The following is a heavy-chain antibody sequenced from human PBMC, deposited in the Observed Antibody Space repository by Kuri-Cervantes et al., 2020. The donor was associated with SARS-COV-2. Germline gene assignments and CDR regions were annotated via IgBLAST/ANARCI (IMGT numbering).Heavy chain of an antibody. CDR3: ARGPDYYGSSGYYPI. CDR2: INHSGST. Sequence: SQTLSLTCAVYGGSFSAYYWSWIRQPPGKGLEWIGEINHSGSTKYNPSLKSRVTISVDTSKKQFSLKLRSVTAADTAVYYCARGPDYYGSSGYYPIWGQGTAVTVSS. D-gene: IGHD3-22*01. CDR1: GGSFSAYY. J-gene: IGHJ6*02. V-gene: IGHV4-34*01.